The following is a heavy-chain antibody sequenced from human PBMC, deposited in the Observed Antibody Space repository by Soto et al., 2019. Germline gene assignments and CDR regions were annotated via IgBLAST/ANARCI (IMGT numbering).Heavy chain of an antibody. D-gene: IGHD6-13*01. CDR3: ARDEQRDSSARGWFDP. J-gene: IGHJ5*02. CDR1: GFTFRSFT. CDR2: ISSNSAYI. Sequence: GGSLRLSCAASGFTFRSFTMNWVRQAPGKGLEWVSTISSNSAYIYYTDALRGRFTISRDNAKNSLHLQMNSLRAEDTAVYYCARDEQRDSSARGWFDPWGPGTLVTVSS. V-gene: IGHV3-21*01.